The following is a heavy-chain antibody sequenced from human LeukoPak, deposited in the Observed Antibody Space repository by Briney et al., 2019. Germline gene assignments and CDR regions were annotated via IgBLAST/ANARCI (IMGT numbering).Heavy chain of an antibody. D-gene: IGHD6-13*01. CDR1: GYTFTGYY. V-gene: IGHV1-18*04. CDR3: ARVIAAAGYYMDV. Sequence: RVASVKVSCKASGYTFTGYYMHWVRQAPGQGLEWMGWISAYNGNTNYAQKLQGRVTMTTDTSTSTAYMELRSLRSDDTAVYYCARVIAAAGYYMDVWGKGTTVTVSS. CDR2: ISAYNGNT. J-gene: IGHJ6*03.